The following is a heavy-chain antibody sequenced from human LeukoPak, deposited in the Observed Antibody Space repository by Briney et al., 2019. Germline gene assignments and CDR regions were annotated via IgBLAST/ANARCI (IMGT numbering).Heavy chain of an antibody. V-gene: IGHV1-2*02. Sequence: GSLKLSCKASGYTLTGYYIHWVRQSPGHGLKCMGTFSPSSGATSSAQKLKARVTMTWDTSISTAYMELSRLTSDDTAVYYCARAAYCSRNCFYYVDLWGRGTPVTVSS. D-gene: IGHD2-21*01. CDR2: FSPSSGAT. CDR3: ARAAYCSRNCFYYVDL. J-gene: IGHJ2*01. CDR1: GYTLTGYY.